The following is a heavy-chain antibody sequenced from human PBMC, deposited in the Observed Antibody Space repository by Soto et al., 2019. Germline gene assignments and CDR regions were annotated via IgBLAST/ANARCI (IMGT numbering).Heavy chain of an antibody. D-gene: IGHD3-9*01. CDR2: IYYSGST. J-gene: IGHJ6*02. CDR3: ARVCRYDILTGQIAGANYYYYYGMDV. V-gene: IGHV4-39*01. CDR1: GGSISSSSYY. Sequence: SETLSLTCTVSGGSISSSSYYWGWIRQPPGKGLEWIGSIYYSGSTYYNPSLKSRVTISVDTSKNKFSLKLSSVTAADTAVYYCARVCRYDILTGQIAGANYYYYYGMDVWGQGTTVTVSS.